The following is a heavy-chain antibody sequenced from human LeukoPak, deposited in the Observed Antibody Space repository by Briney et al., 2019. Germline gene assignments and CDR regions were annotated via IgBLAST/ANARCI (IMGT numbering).Heavy chain of an antibody. Sequence: GGSLRLSCAASGLTFDDYAMHWVRQAPGKGREWVAGISWNSGSIGYADSVKGRFTISRDNAKNSLYLQMNSLRAEDTALYYCAKDMGYSSSWYVDYWGQGTLVTVSS. J-gene: IGHJ4*02. CDR2: ISWNSGSI. V-gene: IGHV3-9*01. CDR3: AKDMGYSSSWYVDY. CDR1: GLTFDDYA. D-gene: IGHD6-13*01.